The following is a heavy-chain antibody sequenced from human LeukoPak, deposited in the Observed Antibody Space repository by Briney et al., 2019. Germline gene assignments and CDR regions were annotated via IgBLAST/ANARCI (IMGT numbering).Heavy chain of an antibody. CDR1: GYTLTELS. V-gene: IGHV1-2*02. CDR2: INPNSGGT. CDR3: ARPSSPYSYGYLSHVYYFDY. D-gene: IGHD5-18*01. J-gene: IGHJ4*02. Sequence: GGSVTVSCKFSGYTLTELSMHWVRQAPGQGLEWMGWINPNSGGTNYAQKFQGRVTMTRDTSISTAYRELSRLRSDDTAVYYCARPSSPYSYGYLSHVYYFDYWGQGTLVTVSS.